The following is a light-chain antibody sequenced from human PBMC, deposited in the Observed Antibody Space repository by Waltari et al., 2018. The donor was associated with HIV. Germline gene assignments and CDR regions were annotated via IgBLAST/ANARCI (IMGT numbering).Light chain of an antibody. Sequence: SGSRGQSITISCTGTSSDVGRYNLVSWYQQHPGKAPKLMIYEGSKRPSGVSNRFSGSKSGNTASLTISGLQTEDEADYYCCSYAGNREIFGGGTKLTVL. V-gene: IGLV2-23*01. J-gene: IGLJ2*01. CDR1: SSDVGRYNL. CDR3: CSYAGNREI. CDR2: EGS.